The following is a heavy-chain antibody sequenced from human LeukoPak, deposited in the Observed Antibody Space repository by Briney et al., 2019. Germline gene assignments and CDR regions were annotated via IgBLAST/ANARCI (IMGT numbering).Heavy chain of an antibody. J-gene: IGHJ3*02. CDR3: AGGDYHLWDGAFDI. CDR2: ISSSGSTI. Sequence: GGSLRLSCAASGFTFSDYYMSWIRQAPGEGLEWVSYISSSGSTIYYADSVKGRFTISRDNAKNSLYLQMNSMRAEDTAGYYCAGGDYHLWDGAFDIWGQGTRVTVPS. V-gene: IGHV3-11*01. CDR1: GFTFSDYY. D-gene: IGHD4-17*01.